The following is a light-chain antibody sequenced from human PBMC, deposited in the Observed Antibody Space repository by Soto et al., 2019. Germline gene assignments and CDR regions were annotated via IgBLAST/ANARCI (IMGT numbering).Light chain of an antibody. V-gene: IGKV1-6*01. J-gene: IGKJ1*01. Sequence: AVQMTQSPSSLSASVGDRVTITCRASQGIRNELSSYQQKPGKAPYLLIYEASTLQSGVPSRFSGSGSGTDFTLTITTLQAEDFATYYCLQDESFPWTFGPGTTV. CDR2: EAS. CDR3: LQDESFPWT. CDR1: QGIRNE.